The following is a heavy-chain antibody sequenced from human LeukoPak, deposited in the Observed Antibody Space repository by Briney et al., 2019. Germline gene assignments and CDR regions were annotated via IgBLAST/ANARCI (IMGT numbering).Heavy chain of an antibody. CDR1: GYTFTGYY. CDR3: ARDYSGEWEQLTGWWFDP. J-gene: IGHJ5*02. V-gene: IGHV1-46*01. Sequence: ASVKVSCKASGYTFTGYYMHWVRQAPGQGLEWMGIINPSGDFRSYAQKFQGRVTVTRDMSTRTVYMELSDLEPEDTAVYYCARDYSGEWEQLTGWWFDPWGQGTLVTVSS. D-gene: IGHD1-26*01. CDR2: INPSGDFR.